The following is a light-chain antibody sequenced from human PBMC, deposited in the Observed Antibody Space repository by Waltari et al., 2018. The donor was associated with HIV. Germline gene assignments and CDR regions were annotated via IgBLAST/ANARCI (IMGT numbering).Light chain of an antibody. J-gene: IGKJ1*01. CDR2: GAS. CDR1: QSVTSNY. V-gene: IGKV3-20*01. Sequence: EIVLTQSPGTLSLSRGERAALSCRASQSVTSNYLAWYQQKPGRAPRLLISGASTRASGIPDRFSGSGAGTDFTLTISRLEPEDFAVYYCQQYGTSQWTFGRGTNVEI. CDR3: QQYGTSQWT.